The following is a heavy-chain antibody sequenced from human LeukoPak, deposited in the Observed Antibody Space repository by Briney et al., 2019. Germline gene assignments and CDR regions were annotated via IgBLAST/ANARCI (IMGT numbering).Heavy chain of an antibody. V-gene: IGHV3-30*18. J-gene: IGHJ6*02. CDR1: GFTFSSYG. CDR3: AKELYPYYYYGMDV. Sequence: PGGSLRLSCAASGFTFSSYGMHWVRQAPGKGLEWVAVISYDGSNKYYAESVKGRFTISRDNSKNTLYLQMNSLRAEDTAVYYCAKELYPYYYYGMDVWGQGTTVTVSS. CDR2: ISYDGSNK. D-gene: IGHD2-2*02.